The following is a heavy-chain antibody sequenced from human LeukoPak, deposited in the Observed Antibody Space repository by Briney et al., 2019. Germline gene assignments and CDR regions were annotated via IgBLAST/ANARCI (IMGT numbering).Heavy chain of an antibody. CDR1: GYTFTSYG. V-gene: IGHV1-18*01. D-gene: IGHD2-2*02. J-gene: IGHJ3*02. CDR2: ISAYNGNT. CDR3: ARTCSSTSCYSGAFDI. Sequence: ASVKVSCKASGYTFTSYGISWVRQAPGQGLEWMGWISAYNGNTNHAQKLQGRVTMTTDTSTSTAYMELRSLRSDDTAVYYCARTCSSTSCYSGAFDIWGQGTMVTVSS.